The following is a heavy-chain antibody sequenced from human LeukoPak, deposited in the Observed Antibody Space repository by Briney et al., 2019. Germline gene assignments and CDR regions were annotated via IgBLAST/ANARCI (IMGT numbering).Heavy chain of an antibody. V-gene: IGHV3-48*03. CDR3: AYRFDY. D-gene: IGHD1-26*01. CDR1: GFTFSSYE. Sequence: GGSLRLSCAASGFTFSSYEMNWVRQAPGKGLEWVSYISSSGSTMYYADSVKGRFTISRDNAKNSLSLQMNSLRAEDTAVYYCAYRFDYWGQGTLVTVSS. CDR2: ISSSGSTM. J-gene: IGHJ4*02.